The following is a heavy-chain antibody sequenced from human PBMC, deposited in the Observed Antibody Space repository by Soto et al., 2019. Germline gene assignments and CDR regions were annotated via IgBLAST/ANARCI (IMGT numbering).Heavy chain of an antibody. Sequence: PGESLKISCKGSGYNFSSYWIGWVRQMPGKGLEWIGIIYASDSVTKYNPSFQGQVTISADKSISTAYLQWSSLKPSDTAMYYCAAASRAVKGKYGMDVWGQGTTVTVSS. CDR3: AAASRAVKGKYGMDV. CDR1: GYNFSSYW. V-gene: IGHV5-51*01. D-gene: IGHD3-10*01. CDR2: IYASDSVT. J-gene: IGHJ6*02.